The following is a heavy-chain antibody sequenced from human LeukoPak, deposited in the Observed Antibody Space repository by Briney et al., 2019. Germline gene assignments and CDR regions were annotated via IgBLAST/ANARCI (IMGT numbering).Heavy chain of an antibody. J-gene: IGHJ4*02. CDR1: GGSIVGYS. CDR2: TSHSGST. V-gene: IGHV4-59*08. Sequence: SETLSLTCTVPGGSIVGYSWSWIGQPPGKELNGFGYTSHSGSTNYNPSLKSRVTISADTSKNQFSLNLSSVTAADTAVYYCARHASAGSGRRALDYWGQGTLVTVSS. D-gene: IGHD3-10*01. CDR3: ARHASAGSGRRALDY.